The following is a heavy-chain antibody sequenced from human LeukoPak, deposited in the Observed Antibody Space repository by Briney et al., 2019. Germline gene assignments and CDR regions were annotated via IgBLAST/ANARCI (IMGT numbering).Heavy chain of an antibody. V-gene: IGHV3-23*01. D-gene: IGHD3-10*01. CDR2: ISGSGGST. CDR1: GFTLSSYA. J-gene: IGHJ6*02. Sequence: GGSLRPSCAASGFTLSSYAMSWVRQAPGKGLEWVSAISGSGGSTYYADSVKGRFTISRDNSKNTLYLQMNNLRAEDTAVYYCAKKVGAGYYYYGMDVWGQGTTVTVSS. CDR3: AKKVGAGYYYYGMDV.